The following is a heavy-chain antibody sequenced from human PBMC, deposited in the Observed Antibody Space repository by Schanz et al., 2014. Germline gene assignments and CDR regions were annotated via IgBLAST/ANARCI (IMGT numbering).Heavy chain of an antibody. CDR1: GYIFGSHG. D-gene: IGHD3-10*01. V-gene: IGHV1-18*01. CDR3: ARVHIATYHYNSPGAFDI. Sequence: QVQLVQSGAEVRKPGASVKVSCKASGYIFGSHGMTWVRQAPGQGPYLMGWINAHTGNTQYAQKFQGRVNMTRDTVTTAVHLELTRRRTDDTAIYYCARVHIATYHYNSPGAFDIWGQGIRVTVSS. J-gene: IGHJ3*02. CDR2: INAHTGNT.